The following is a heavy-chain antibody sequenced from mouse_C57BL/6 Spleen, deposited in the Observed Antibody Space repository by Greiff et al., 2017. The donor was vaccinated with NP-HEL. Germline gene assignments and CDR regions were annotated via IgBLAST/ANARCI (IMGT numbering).Heavy chain of an antibody. Sequence: EVQVVESGRGLVKPGGSLKLSCAASGFTFSDYGMHWVRQAPEKGLEWVAYISSGSSTIYYADTVKGRFTFSRDNAKNTLFLQMTSLRSEDTAMYYCARPGEYDEGAMDYWGQGTSVTVSS. V-gene: IGHV5-17*01. J-gene: IGHJ4*01. D-gene: IGHD2-14*01. CDR1: GFTFSDYG. CDR3: ARPGEYDEGAMDY. CDR2: ISSGSSTI.